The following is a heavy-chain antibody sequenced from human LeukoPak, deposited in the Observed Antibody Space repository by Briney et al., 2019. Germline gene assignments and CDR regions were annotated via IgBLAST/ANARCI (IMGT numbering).Heavy chain of an antibody. V-gene: IGHV4-59*11. Sequence: SETLSLTCTVSGGSISSHYWSWIRQPPGKGLEWIGHIYYSGSTNYNPSLKSRVTISVDPSKNQFSLKPSSVTAADTAVYYCARSREETPLASYMDVWGKGTTVTVSS. J-gene: IGHJ6*03. CDR1: GGSISSHY. CDR2: IYYSGST. D-gene: IGHD5-24*01. CDR3: ARSREETPLASYMDV.